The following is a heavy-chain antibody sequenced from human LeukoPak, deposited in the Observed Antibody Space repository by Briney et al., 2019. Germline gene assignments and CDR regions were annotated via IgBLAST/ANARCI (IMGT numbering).Heavy chain of an antibody. D-gene: IGHD3-22*01. V-gene: IGHV3-74*01. Sequence: GGSLRLSCAASGFTFSNYWMHWVRQAPGEGLVWVARITSDGSSASHADSVKGRFTISRDNAKNTLYLQMNSLRAEDTAVYYCARDLGVVIKGNWFDPWGQGTLVTVSS. CDR3: ARDLGVVIKGNWFDP. CDR1: GFTFSNYW. J-gene: IGHJ5*02. CDR2: ITSDGSSA.